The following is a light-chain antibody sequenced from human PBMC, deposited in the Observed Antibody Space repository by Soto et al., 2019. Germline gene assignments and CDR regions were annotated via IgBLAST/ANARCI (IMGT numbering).Light chain of an antibody. Sequence: QSALTQPASVSGSPGQSITISCTGTSSDVGGYNYVSWYQQYPGKAPQLMIYDVSDRPSGISNRFSGSKSGNTASLTISGLQAEDEADYYCSSYTRSSTLVFGGGTKLTVL. CDR3: SSYTRSSTLV. J-gene: IGLJ2*01. CDR1: SSDVGGYNY. V-gene: IGLV2-14*01. CDR2: DVS.